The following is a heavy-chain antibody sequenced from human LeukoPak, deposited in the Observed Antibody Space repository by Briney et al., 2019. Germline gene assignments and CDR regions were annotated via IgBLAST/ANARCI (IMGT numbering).Heavy chain of an antibody. Sequence: ASVKVSCKASGYTFTGYYMHWVRQAPGHGLEWMGWINPNSGGTNYAQKFQGRVTMTRDTSISTAYMELSRLRSDDTAVYYCARDSPQWELPFDYWGQGTLVTVSS. J-gene: IGHJ4*02. CDR2: INPNSGGT. V-gene: IGHV1-2*02. CDR1: GYTFTGYY. D-gene: IGHD1-26*01. CDR3: ARDSPQWELPFDY.